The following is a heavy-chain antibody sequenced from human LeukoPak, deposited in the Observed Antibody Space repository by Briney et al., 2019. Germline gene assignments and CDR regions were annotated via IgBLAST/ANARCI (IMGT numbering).Heavy chain of an antibody. CDR2: ISGSGGST. V-gene: IGHV3-23*01. CDR1: GFTFSSYA. J-gene: IGHJ4*02. D-gene: IGHD4-23*01. Sequence: PGGSLRLSCAASGFTFSSYAMSWVRQAPGKGLEWVSAISGSGGSTYYADSVKGRFTISRDNSKNTLYLQMNSLRAEDTAVYYCAKDYGGNPRYSFPTAGKDYWGQGTLVTVSS. CDR3: AKDYGGNPRYSFPTAGKDY.